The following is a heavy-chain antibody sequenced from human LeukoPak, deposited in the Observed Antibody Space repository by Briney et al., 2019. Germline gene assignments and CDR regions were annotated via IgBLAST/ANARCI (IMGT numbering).Heavy chain of an antibody. CDR1: GFTFSSYG. V-gene: IGHV3-30*02. D-gene: IGHD1-26*01. CDR3: AKDRGSYMDYYYMDV. CDR2: IRYDGSNK. J-gene: IGHJ6*03. Sequence: GGSLRLSCAASGFTFSSYGMHWVRQAPGKGLEWVAIIRYDGSNKYYADSVKGRFTISRDNSKNTLYLQMNSLRAEDTAVYYCAKDRGSYMDYYYMDVWGKGTTVTVSS.